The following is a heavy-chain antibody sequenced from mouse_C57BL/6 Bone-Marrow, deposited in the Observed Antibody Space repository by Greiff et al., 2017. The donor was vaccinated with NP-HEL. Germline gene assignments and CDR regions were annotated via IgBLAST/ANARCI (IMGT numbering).Heavy chain of an antibody. Sequence: EVKLQESEGGLVQPGSSMKLSCTASGFTFSDYYMAWVRQVPEKGLEWVANINYDGSSTYYLDSLKSRFIISRDNAKNILYLQMSSLKSEDTATYYCAREVIYYDYDGGGYAMDYWGQGTSVTVSS. V-gene: IGHV5-16*01. D-gene: IGHD2-4*01. CDR2: INYDGSST. CDR3: AREVIYYDYDGGGYAMDY. J-gene: IGHJ4*01. CDR1: GFTFSDYY.